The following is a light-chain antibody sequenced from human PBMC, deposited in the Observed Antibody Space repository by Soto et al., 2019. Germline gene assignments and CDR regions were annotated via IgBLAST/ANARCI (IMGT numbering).Light chain of an antibody. Sequence: DIQLTQSPSFLSASVGDRVTITCRASQGISSYVAWYQQKPGKATKLLSDAASTLQSGVTSRCSGSGSGTECTRTISSLQPEDFATYDCQQLKKYPSTVGGGTKVDIK. CDR2: AAS. CDR1: QGISSY. CDR3: QQLKKYPST. J-gene: IGKJ4*01. V-gene: IGKV1-9*01.